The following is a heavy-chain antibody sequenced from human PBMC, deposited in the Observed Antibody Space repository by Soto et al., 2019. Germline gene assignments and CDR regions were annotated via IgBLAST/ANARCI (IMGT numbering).Heavy chain of an antibody. CDR1: GGTFSSYT. J-gene: IGHJ4*02. Sequence: QVQLVQSGAEVKKPGSSVKVSCKASGGTFSSYTISWVRQAPGQGLEWMGRIIPILGIANYAQKFQGRVTITAHKSTSTAYMELGSLRSEDTAVYYCAREPSITMVRGAYFDYWGQGTLVTVSS. D-gene: IGHD3-10*01. CDR3: AREPSITMVRGAYFDY. CDR2: IIPILGIA. V-gene: IGHV1-69*08.